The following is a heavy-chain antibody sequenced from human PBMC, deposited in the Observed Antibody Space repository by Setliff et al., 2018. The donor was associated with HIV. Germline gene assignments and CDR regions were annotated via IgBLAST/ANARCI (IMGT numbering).Heavy chain of an antibody. CDR2: MNPNTGVA. J-gene: IGHJ4*02. Sequence: ASVKVSCKASGHTFSNSDIHWVRRATGQGLEWMGWMNPNTGVAGYALKFQGRVTMTTDTSTSTAYMELRSLRSDDTAVYYCARVGGPYYDLLTGYYGAVDYWGQGTLVTVSS. D-gene: IGHD3-9*01. V-gene: IGHV1-8*01. CDR1: GHTFSNSD. CDR3: ARVGGPYYDLLTGYYGAVDY.